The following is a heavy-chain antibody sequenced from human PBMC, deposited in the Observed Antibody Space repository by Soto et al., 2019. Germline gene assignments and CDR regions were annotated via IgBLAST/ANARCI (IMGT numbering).Heavy chain of an antibody. CDR3: ARERLASGSYYYYYYGMNV. CDR1: GGSISRGGYS. D-gene: IGHD1-26*01. J-gene: IGHJ6*02. V-gene: IGHV4-30-2*01. Sequence: ATETLSLTCAVSGGSISRGGYSWSWIRQPPGKGLEWIGYIYHSGSTYYNPSLKSRVTISVDRSKNQFSLKLSSVTAADTAVYYCARERLASGSYYYYYYGMNVWGQGTTVTVSS. CDR2: IYHSGST.